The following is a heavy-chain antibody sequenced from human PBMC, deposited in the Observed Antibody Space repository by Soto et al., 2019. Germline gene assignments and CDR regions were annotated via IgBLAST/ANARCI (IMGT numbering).Heavy chain of an antibody. D-gene: IGHD1-7*01. J-gene: IGHJ3*01. CDR3: ERGGGREHNWNFLDAFNV. Sequence: GESLKISCKGSGYSFTSCWIGWVRQMPGKGREWMGIIYPGDSDTIYSPSFQGQVTISADKAITTAYLPWRSLRASDTAMYYCERGGGREHNWNFLDAFNVRRQRTIVTVSS. CDR2: IYPGDSDT. V-gene: IGHV5-51*01. CDR1: GYSFTSCW.